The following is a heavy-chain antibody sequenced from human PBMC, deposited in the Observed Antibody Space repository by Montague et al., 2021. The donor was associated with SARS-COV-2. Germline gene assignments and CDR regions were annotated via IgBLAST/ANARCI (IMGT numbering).Heavy chain of an antibody. D-gene: IGHD5-18*01. CDR3: ARVRIQIWSGRWFDP. V-gene: IGHV4-39*01. CDR2: TDYSWST. J-gene: IGHJ5*02. Sequence: SETLSLTCPVPAPWTVCCNYGADRKSKRLGSSHQRIWYTDYSWSTYYNPSLKSRVTISVDTSKNQFSLKLSSVTAADTAVYYCARVRIQIWSGRWFDPWGQGTLVTVSS. CDR1: APWTVCCNYG.